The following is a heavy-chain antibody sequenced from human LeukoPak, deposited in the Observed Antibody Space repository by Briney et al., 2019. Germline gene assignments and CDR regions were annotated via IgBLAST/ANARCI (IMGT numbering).Heavy chain of an antibody. V-gene: IGHV1-24*01. Sequence: ASVKVSCKVSGYSLSELSMDWVRQAPGKGLEWMGGFDPEDGETIYAQKFQGRVTMTEDTSTDTAYMELSSLRSEDTAVYYCATGIGVVVPAAIPHWYFDLWGRGTLVTVSS. CDR2: FDPEDGET. CDR3: ATGIGVVVPAAIPHWYFDL. CDR1: GYSLSELS. J-gene: IGHJ2*01. D-gene: IGHD2-2*01.